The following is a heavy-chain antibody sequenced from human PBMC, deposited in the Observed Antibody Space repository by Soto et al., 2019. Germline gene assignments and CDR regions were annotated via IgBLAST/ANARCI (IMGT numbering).Heavy chain of an antibody. D-gene: IGHD3-3*01. V-gene: IGHV3-33*01. CDR2: IWYDGSNK. Sequence: GGSLRLSCAASGFTFSSYGMHWVRQAPGKGLEWVAVIWYDGSNKYYADSVKGRFTISRDNSKNTLYLQMNSLRAEDTAVYYCAREGNYDFWSGFNYYYYYGMDVWGQGTTVTVSS. J-gene: IGHJ6*02. CDR1: GFTFSSYG. CDR3: AREGNYDFWSGFNYYYYYGMDV.